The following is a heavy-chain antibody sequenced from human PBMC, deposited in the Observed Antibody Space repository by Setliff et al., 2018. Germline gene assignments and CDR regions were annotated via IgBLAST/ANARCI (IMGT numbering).Heavy chain of an antibody. CDR1: GYAVTGYH. CDR3: ARVAIVGPPS. CDR2: INPNTGGT. J-gene: IGHJ5*02. D-gene: IGHD2-21*01. Sequence: WASEKVSCKASGYAVTGYHIHWVRQAPGQGPEWMGWINPNTGGTNYAQKFQGRVTMTRDTSITTAYMELSRLRSDDTAVYYCARVAIVGPPSWGQGTLVTVSS. V-gene: IGHV1-2*02.